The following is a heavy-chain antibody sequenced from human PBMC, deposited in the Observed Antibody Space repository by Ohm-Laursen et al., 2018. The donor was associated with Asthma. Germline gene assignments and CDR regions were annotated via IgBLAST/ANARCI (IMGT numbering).Heavy chain of an antibody. CDR3: ARAVDYYGSGSLIDY. CDR2: IYHSGSS. CDR1: GGSISSGGYS. J-gene: IGHJ4*02. D-gene: IGHD3-10*01. Sequence: TLSLICAVSGGSISSGGYSWSWIRQPPGKGLEWIGYIYHSGSSYYNPSLKSRVTISVDRSKNQFSLKLSSVTAADTAVYYCARAVDYYGSGSLIDYWGQGTLVTVSS. V-gene: IGHV4-30-2*01.